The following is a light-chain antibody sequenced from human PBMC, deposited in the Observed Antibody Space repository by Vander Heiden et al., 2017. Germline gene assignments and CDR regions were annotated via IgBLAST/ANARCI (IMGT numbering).Light chain of an antibody. V-gene: IGKV3-15*01. Sequence: ELVMTQSPATLSVSPGERATLSCRASQSVTSNLAWYQQKPGQAPRLPIYGASTRATGIPARFSGSGSGTEFTLTISSLQSEDFAVYYCQQYNKWPPWTFGQGTKVEIQ. CDR3: QQYNKWPPWT. CDR1: QSVTSN. J-gene: IGKJ1*01. CDR2: GAS.